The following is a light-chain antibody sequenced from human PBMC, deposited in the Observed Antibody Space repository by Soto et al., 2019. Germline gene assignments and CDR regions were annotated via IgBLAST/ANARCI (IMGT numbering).Light chain of an antibody. V-gene: IGKV1-27*01. CDR1: QDISNY. Sequence: DIQMTQSPSSLSASVGDRVTITCRTSQDISNYLAWYQQKPGKVPKLLIYAASTLQSGVPSRFSGGGSGTDFSLTISSLQPEDVATYYCQKYNRATPTFGGGTKVE. J-gene: IGKJ4*01. CDR2: AAS. CDR3: QKYNRATPT.